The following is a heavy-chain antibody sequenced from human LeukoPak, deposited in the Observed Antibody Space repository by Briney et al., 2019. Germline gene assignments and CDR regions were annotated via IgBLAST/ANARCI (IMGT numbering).Heavy chain of an antibody. CDR1: GFTFSSYS. V-gene: IGHV3-21*01. J-gene: IGHJ5*02. CDR3: ARDRESGYAVGGWFDP. CDR2: ISSSSSYI. Sequence: AGGSLRLSCAASGFTFSSYSMNWVRQAPGKGLEWVSSISSSSSYIYYADSVKGRFTISRDNAKNSLYLQMNSLRAEDTAVYYCARDRESGYAVGGWFDPWGQGTLVTVSS. D-gene: IGHD5-12*01.